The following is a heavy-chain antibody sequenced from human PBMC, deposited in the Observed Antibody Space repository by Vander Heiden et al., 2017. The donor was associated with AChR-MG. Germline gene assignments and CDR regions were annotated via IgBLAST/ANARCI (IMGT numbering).Heavy chain of an antibody. J-gene: IGHJ6*02. V-gene: IGHV4-31*03. Sequence: QVQLQESGPGLVKPSQTLSLTCTVAGGSIRSGGYYWSWIRQHPGKRLEWIGYIYYSGSTYYNPSLKSRVTISVDTSKNQFSLKLSSVTAADTAVYYCARGGYCSSTSCYPYYYYGMDVWGQGTTVTVSS. CDR3: ARGGYCSSTSCYPYYYYGMDV. CDR2: IYYSGST. D-gene: IGHD2-2*01. CDR1: GGSIRSGGYY.